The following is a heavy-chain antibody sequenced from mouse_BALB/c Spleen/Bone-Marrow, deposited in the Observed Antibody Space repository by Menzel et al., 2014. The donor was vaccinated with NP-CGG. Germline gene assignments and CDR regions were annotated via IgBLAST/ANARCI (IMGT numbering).Heavy chain of an antibody. J-gene: IGHJ4*01. CDR3: ACNYEDAMDY. D-gene: IGHD2-1*01. CDR1: GFTFSHSW. Sequence: EVKVEESGGGLVQPGGSMKLSCVASGFTFSHSWMNWVRQSPEKGLEWVAEIRLKSTNYATHYAESVSGRFTISRDDSKSSVYLQMNNLRAEDTAIYYCACNYEDAMDYWGQGTSVTVSS. CDR2: IRLKSTNYAT. V-gene: IGHV6-6*02.